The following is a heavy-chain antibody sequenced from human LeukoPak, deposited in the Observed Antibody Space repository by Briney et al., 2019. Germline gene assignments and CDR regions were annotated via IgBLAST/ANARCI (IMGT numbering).Heavy chain of an antibody. CDR2: IYPADSDT. CDR3: AMTYPEYGSSWSY. J-gene: IGHJ4*02. CDR1: GYSFTSYW. V-gene: IGHV5-51*01. Sequence: GESLKISCQDSGYSFTSYWLGWVRQMSGKSLEWMGIIYPADSDTIYSPSFQGRVTISADKSINTAYLQWSSLKPSDTATYYCAMTYPEYGSSWSYWGQGSPLTV. D-gene: IGHD6-13*01.